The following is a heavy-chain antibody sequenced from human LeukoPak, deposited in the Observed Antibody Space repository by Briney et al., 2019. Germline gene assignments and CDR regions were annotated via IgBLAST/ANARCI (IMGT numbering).Heavy chain of an antibody. CDR2: IYHSGST. V-gene: IGHV4-38-2*02. CDR1: GGSISSYY. J-gene: IGHJ4*02. Sequence: SETLSLTCTVSGGSISSYYWGWIRQPPGKGLEWIGSIYHSGSTYYNPSLKSRVTISVDTSKNQFSLKLSSVTAADTAVYYCAREYGHYFDYWGQGTLVTVSS. D-gene: IGHD4-17*01. CDR3: AREYGHYFDY.